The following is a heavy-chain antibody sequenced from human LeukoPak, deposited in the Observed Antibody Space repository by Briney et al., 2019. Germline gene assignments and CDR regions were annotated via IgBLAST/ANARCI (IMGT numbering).Heavy chain of an antibody. Sequence: GGSLRLSCAAAGFTFSSYVMNWVRQAPGKGLEWVSSISSSSSYIYYADSVKGRFTISRDNAKNSLYLQMNSLRAEDTAVYYCARVMAYYDILTGYYPLDYWGQGTLVTVSS. J-gene: IGHJ4*02. D-gene: IGHD3-9*01. V-gene: IGHV3-21*01. CDR1: GFTFSSYV. CDR2: ISSSSSYI. CDR3: ARVMAYYDILTGYYPLDY.